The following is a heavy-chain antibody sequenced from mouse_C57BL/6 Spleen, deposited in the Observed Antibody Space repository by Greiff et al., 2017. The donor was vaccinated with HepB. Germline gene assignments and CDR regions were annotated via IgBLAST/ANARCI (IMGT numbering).Heavy chain of an antibody. V-gene: IGHV1-52*01. D-gene: IGHD1-1*01. CDR2: IDPSDSET. J-gene: IGHJ2*01. CDR3: ARDLGYGSPYFDD. Sequence: QVQLQQPGAELVRPGSSVKLSCKASGYTFTSYWMHWVKQRPIQGLEWIGNIDPSDSETHYNQKFKDKATLTVDKSSSTAYMQLSSLTSEDSAVYYCARDLGYGSPYFDDWGQGTTLTVSS. CDR1: GYTFTSYW.